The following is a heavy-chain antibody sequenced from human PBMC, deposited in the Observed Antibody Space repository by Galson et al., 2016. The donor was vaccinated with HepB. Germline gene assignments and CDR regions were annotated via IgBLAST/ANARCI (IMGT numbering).Heavy chain of an antibody. V-gene: IGHV3-30*18. CDR3: AKDRNRYDFYSMDV. CDR2: ILYDGSNK. J-gene: IGHJ6*02. CDR1: GLTCSSYG. Sequence: SLRLSCAASGLTCSSYGMHWVRQAPGKGLEWVAVILYDGSNKYYADSVKGRFTISRDNSKNTLYLQMNSLRAEDTAVYYCAKDRNRYDFYSMDVWGQGTTVTVSS. D-gene: IGHD5-12*01.